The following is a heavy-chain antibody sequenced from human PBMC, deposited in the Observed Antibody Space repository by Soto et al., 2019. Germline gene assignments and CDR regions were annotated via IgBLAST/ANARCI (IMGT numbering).Heavy chain of an antibody. CDR1: GFTFRNNV. Sequence: EVQLLESGGGLAQPGGSLRLSCAASGFTFRNNVLSWVRQAQGKALDWVSGITGSGRDTYYADSVKGRFTISRDNSKNMVFLQMNSLRAEDTALYYCAKNGLDNSPSAIDSWGPGTPVTVSS. CDR3: AKNGLDNSPSAIDS. CDR2: ITGSGRDT. D-gene: IGHD2-8*01. J-gene: IGHJ4*02. V-gene: IGHV3-23*01.